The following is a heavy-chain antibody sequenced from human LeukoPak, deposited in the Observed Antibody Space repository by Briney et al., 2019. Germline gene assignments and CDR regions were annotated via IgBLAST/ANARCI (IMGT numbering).Heavy chain of an antibody. J-gene: IGHJ4*02. CDR1: GDSISNSY. Sequence: SSETLSLTCTVSGDSISNSYWSWIRQPSGKGLEWIGNIYSSGSTNYNPSLKSRVTISVDTSKNNFSLKLTSVTAADTAVDYCATWSYSGSVGYGGQETLVTVSS. V-gene: IGHV4-59*01. D-gene: IGHD1-26*01. CDR3: ATWSYSGSVGY. CDR2: IYSSGST.